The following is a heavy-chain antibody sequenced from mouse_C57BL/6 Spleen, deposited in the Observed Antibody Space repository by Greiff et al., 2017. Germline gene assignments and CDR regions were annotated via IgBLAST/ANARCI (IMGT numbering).Heavy chain of an antibody. V-gene: IGHV5-16*01. Sequence: EVKLVESEGGLVQPGSSMKLSCTASGFTFSDYYMAWVRQVPEKGLEWVANINYDGSSTYYLDSLKSRFIISRDNAKNILYLQMSSLKSEDTATYYCARGYYGSRGVYFDYWGQGTTLTVSS. CDR2: INYDGSST. CDR1: GFTFSDYY. D-gene: IGHD1-1*01. J-gene: IGHJ2*01. CDR3: ARGYYGSRGVYFDY.